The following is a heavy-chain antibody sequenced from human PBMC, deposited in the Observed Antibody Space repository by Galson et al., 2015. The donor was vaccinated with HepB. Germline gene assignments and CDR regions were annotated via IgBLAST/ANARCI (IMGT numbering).Heavy chain of an antibody. CDR3: TGALYYYDSSGVYYFDS. J-gene: IGHJ4*02. CDR2: INPNSGDT. Sequence: SVKVSCKASGYTFTGYNIHWVRQAPGQGLEWMGWINPNSGDTNYAQKSQGWVTMTRDTSIRTAYMELSRLKSDDTAVYYCTGALYYYDSSGVYYFDSWGQGTLVTVTS. D-gene: IGHD3-22*01. CDR1: GYTFTGYN. V-gene: IGHV1-2*04.